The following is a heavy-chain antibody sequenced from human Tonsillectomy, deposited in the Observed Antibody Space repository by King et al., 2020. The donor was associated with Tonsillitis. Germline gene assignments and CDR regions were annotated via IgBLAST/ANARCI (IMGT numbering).Heavy chain of an antibody. Sequence: VQLVESGGGLVKPGGSLRLSCAASGFTFSDAWMSWIRQAPGKGLEWVGRIHTRANGGTIDYVAPVKGRFTISRDDSKNTLYLQMNSLRPEDTAVYYCTRRSSLGGQGTLVTVSS. CDR1: GFTFSDAW. D-gene: IGHD2-2*01. CDR2: IHTRANGGTI. CDR3: TRRSSL. V-gene: IGHV3-15*01. J-gene: IGHJ4*02.